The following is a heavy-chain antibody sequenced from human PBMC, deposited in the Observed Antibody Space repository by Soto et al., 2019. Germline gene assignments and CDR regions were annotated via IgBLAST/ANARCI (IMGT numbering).Heavy chain of an antibody. Sequence: ASETLSLTCAVYGGSFSGYYWSWIRQPPGKGLEWIGEINHSGSTNYNPSLKSRVTISVDTSKNQFSLKLSSVTAADTAVYYCARENIPGSVAFDIWGQGTMVTVSS. D-gene: IGHD4-17*01. CDR3: ARENIPGSVAFDI. CDR1: GGSFSGYY. V-gene: IGHV4-34*01. CDR2: INHSGST. J-gene: IGHJ3*02.